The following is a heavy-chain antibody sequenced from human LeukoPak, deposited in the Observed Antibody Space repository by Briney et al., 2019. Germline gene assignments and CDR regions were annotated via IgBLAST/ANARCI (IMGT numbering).Heavy chain of an antibody. CDR3: AKVFDATTVSYYFDY. CDR1: GFTFSNYG. V-gene: IGHV3-33*06. J-gene: IGHJ4*02. D-gene: IGHD4-17*01. Sequence: PGGSVRLSCAASGFTFSNYGMHWVRQAPGKGLEWVAVIWYDGGNKYYADSVKGRFTISRDNSKNTLYLEMNSLRAEDTAVYYCAKVFDATTVSYYFDYWGQGTLVTVSS. CDR2: IWYDGGNK.